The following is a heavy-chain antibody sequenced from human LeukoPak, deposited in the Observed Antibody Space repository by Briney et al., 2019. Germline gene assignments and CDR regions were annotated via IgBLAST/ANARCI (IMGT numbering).Heavy chain of an antibody. J-gene: IGHJ4*02. Sequence: SETLSLTCAVYGGSFSGYYWSWIRQPPGEGLEWIGEINHSGSTNYNPSLKSRVTISVDTSKNQFSLKLSSVTAADTAVYYCARAYSPPQWSPFDYWGQGTLVTVSS. CDR1: GGSFSGYY. CDR2: INHSGST. D-gene: IGHD6-13*01. V-gene: IGHV4-34*01. CDR3: ARAYSPPQWSPFDY.